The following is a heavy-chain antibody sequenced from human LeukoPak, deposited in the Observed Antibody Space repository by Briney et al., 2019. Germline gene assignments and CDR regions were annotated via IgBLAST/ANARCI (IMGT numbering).Heavy chain of an antibody. V-gene: IGHV3-21*01. CDR1: GFTFSSYS. CDR3: ARDSGWGSSNWFDP. D-gene: IGHD3-16*01. CDR2: ISSSSSYI. J-gene: IGHJ5*02. Sequence: GGSLRLSCAASGFTFSSYSMNWVRQAPGKGLEWVSSISSSSSYIYYADSVKGRFTISRDNAKNSLYLQRNSVRAEDTAVYYCARDSGWGSSNWFDPWGQGTLVTVSS.